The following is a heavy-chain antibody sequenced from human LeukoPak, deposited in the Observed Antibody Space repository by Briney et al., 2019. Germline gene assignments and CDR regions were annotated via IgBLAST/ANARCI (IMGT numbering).Heavy chain of an antibody. V-gene: IGHV3-9*01. CDR2: ISWNSGSI. CDR1: GFTFDDYA. CDR3: AKALDLAVAGFDY. D-gene: IGHD6-19*01. Sequence: PGGSLRLSCAASGFTFDDYAMHWVRQAPGKGLEWVSGISWNSGSIGYADSAKGRFTISRDNAKNSLYLQMNSLRAEDTALYYCAKALDLAVAGFDYWGQGTLVTVSS. J-gene: IGHJ4*02.